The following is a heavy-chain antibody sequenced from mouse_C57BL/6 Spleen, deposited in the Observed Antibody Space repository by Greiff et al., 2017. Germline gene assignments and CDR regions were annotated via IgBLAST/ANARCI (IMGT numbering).Heavy chain of an antibody. CDR3: ARGDPTWFAY. CDR1: GYTFPSSW. J-gene: IGHJ3*01. Sequence: QVQLQQPGAELVKPGASVKLSCKASGYTFPSSWMQWVKQRPGQGLEWIGEIDPSDSYTNYNQKFKGKATLTVDTSSSTAYMQLSSLTSEDSAVYYCARGDPTWFAYWGQGTLVTVSA. CDR2: IDPSDSYT. V-gene: IGHV1-50*01.